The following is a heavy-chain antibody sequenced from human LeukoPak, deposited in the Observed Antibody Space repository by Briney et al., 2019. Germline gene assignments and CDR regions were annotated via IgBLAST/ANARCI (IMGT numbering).Heavy chain of an antibody. CDR3: ASDHEIAVAVDARHAFDI. V-gene: IGHV1-69*06. J-gene: IGHJ3*02. CDR2: IIALFGTT. CDR1: GGTFTNYG. Sequence: ASVRVSCKASGGTFTNYGISWLRQAPGQGLEWMGRIIALFGTTNYAQKFQARVTITADKSTSTVYMELRSLTSEDTALYYCASDHEIAVAVDARHAFDIWGQGTMVTVSS. D-gene: IGHD2-15*01.